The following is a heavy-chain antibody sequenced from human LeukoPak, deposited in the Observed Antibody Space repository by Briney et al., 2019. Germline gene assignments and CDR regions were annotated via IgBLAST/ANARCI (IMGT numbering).Heavy chain of an antibody. J-gene: IGHJ5*02. CDR3: ARLTYSNNWYFRRGLDNWFDP. D-gene: IGHD6-13*01. Sequence: SETLSLTCTVSGDSITSSSYYWGWIRQPPGKGLEWIGSIYYSGSTYYNPSLKSRVTISVDTSKNQFSLRLSSVTAADTAVYYCARLTYSNNWYFRRGLDNWFDPWGQGTLVTVSS. CDR2: IYYSGST. V-gene: IGHV4-39*07. CDR1: GDSITSSSYY.